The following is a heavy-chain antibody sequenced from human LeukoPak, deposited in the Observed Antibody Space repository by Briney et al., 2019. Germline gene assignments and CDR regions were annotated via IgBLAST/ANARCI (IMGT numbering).Heavy chain of an antibody. CDR2: VYQSRST. CDR3: ARDIVLVPAAIPYFDY. CDR1: GSASTTAYS. D-gene: IGHD2-2*01. J-gene: IGHJ4*02. V-gene: IGHV4-38-2*02. Sequence: SETLSLTCVVAGSASTTAYSCGWIRQPPGNGQEWFGSVYQSRSTYYNPSLKSRVSMSLDTSKTQFSLKLTSVTAADTAVYFCARDIVLVPAAIPYFDYLGQGILVTVSS.